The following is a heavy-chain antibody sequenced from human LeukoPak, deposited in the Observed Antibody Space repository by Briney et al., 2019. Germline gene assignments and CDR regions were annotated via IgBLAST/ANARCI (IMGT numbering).Heavy chain of an antibody. CDR1: GGSISSGSYY. D-gene: IGHD1-26*01. CDR2: IYTSGST. J-gene: IGHJ4*02. V-gene: IGHV4-61*02. CDR3: ARLWEPSDY. Sequence: SETLSLTCTVSGGSISSGSYYWSWIRQPAGKGLEWIGRIYTSGSTNYNPSLKSRVTISVDTSKNQFSLRLSSVTAADTAVYYSARLWEPSDYWGQGTLVTVSS.